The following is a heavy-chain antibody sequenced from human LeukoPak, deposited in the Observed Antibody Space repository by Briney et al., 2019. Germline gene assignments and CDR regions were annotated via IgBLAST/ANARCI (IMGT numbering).Heavy chain of an antibody. CDR2: IYTRGST. CDR1: GGSISSYY. D-gene: IGHD4-11*01. V-gene: IGHV4-4*09. Sequence: PSETLSLTCTVSGGSISSYYWSWIRQPPGKGLEWIGYIYTRGSTNYNPSLKSRVTISVDTSKNQFSLKLSSVTAADTAVYYCARPTRTVTTGYWYFDLWGRGTLVTVSS. CDR3: ARPTRTVTTGYWYFDL. J-gene: IGHJ2*01.